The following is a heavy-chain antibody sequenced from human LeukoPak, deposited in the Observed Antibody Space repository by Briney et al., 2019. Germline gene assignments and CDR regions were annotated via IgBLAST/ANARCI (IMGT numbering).Heavy chain of an antibody. Sequence: PGRSLRLSCAASGITFSDYGMHWVRQTPGKGLEWVAVISYDGSNKYYADSVKGRFTISRDNAKNSLYLQMNSLRAEDTAVYYCARDEGSSSWVTTALYYYYGMDVWGQGTTVTVSS. CDR1: GITFSDYG. CDR2: ISYDGSNK. CDR3: ARDEGSSSWVTTALYYYYGMDV. V-gene: IGHV3-30*03. J-gene: IGHJ6*02. D-gene: IGHD6-13*01.